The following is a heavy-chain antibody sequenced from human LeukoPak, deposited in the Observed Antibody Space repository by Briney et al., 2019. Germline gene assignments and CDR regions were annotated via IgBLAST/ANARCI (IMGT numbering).Heavy chain of an antibody. CDR3: ARDSGGAFDY. Sequence: GGSLRLSCVVSGIPFSDYYMNWIRQAPGKGLEWISYISSSSSYTDYADSVKGRFTISRDNAKSALYLQMNSLRDEDTAVYYCARDSGGAFDYWGQGTLVTVSS. CDR1: GIPFSDYY. D-gene: IGHD2-15*01. CDR2: ISSSSSYT. J-gene: IGHJ4*02. V-gene: IGHV3-11*06.